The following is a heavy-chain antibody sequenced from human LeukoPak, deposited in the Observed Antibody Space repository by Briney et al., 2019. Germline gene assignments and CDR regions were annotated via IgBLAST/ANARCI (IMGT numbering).Heavy chain of an antibody. CDR1: GGTFSSYA. CDR3: GRNGGGIGY. V-gene: IGHV1-2*02. Sequence: ASVKVSCKASGGTFSSYAISWVRQAPGQGLEWMGWINPNSDDTNYAQKFQGRVTMTRDTSKSSAYMEVSSLTSDDTAVYYCGRNGGGIGYWGQGTLVIVSS. J-gene: IGHJ4*02. D-gene: IGHD3-16*01. CDR2: INPNSDDT.